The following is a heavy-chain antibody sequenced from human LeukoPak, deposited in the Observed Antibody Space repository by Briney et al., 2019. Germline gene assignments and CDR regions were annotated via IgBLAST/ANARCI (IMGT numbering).Heavy chain of an antibody. CDR3: AREIFEGGTSAYMDV. D-gene: IGHD3-3*01. J-gene: IGHJ6*03. CDR1: GFTVTNNY. Sequence: PGGSLRLSCAVSGFTVTNNYMSWVRQAPGKGLEWVSVIYRGGSTYYADSVKDRFTISRDNSKNTLYLQMNSLRAEDTAVYYCAREIFEGGTSAYMDVWGKGTTVTISS. CDR2: IYRGGST. V-gene: IGHV3-66*01.